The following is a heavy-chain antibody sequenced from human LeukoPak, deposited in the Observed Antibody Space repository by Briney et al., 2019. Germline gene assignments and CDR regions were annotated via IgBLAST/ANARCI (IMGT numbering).Heavy chain of an antibody. V-gene: IGHV6-1*01. CDR3: GRETDFGVVTN. J-gene: IGHJ4*02. CDR1: GDSVSSNGAS. D-gene: IGHD3-3*01. CDR2: TYYRSQQWHS. Sequence: SQTLSLTFAIAGDSVSSNGASWNWIRQSPSRGLEWLGRTYYRSQQWHSDYAPSVKGRITLNPDTPKNQFSLQLNSMTPEDTAVYYCGRETDFGVVTNWGQGTLVTVSS.